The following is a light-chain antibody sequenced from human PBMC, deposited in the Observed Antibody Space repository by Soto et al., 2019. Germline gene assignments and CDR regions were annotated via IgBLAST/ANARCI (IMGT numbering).Light chain of an antibody. CDR3: QQYNNWPPIT. Sequence: EIVMTQSPATLSVSAGERATLSCRARQSGRSNLAWYQQKPGQAPRLLIYDASTRATGIPARFSGSGSGTEFILTISSLQSEDFGVYYCQQYNNWPPITFGQGTRLEIK. J-gene: IGKJ5*01. CDR1: QSGRSN. V-gene: IGKV3D-15*01. CDR2: DAS.